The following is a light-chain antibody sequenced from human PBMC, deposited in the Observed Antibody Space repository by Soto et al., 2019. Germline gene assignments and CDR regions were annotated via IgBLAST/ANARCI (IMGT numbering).Light chain of an antibody. J-gene: IGKJ1*01. CDR1: QSVSSY. CDR3: QQYNTSPRT. V-gene: IGKV3-20*01. CDR2: GAS. Sequence: MVFVPSATPRSQCKEETAALSCRASQSVSSYLAWYQQKPGQAPRLLIYGASNRATGIPDRFSGSGSGTDFTLTISILEPDDFAVYYWQQYNTSPRTFGHGTNVDI.